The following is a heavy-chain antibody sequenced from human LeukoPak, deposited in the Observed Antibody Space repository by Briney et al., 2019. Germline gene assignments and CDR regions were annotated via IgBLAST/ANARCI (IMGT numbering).Heavy chain of an antibody. Sequence: GGSLRLSCAASGFTFNSYDMQWIRQAPGKGLEWVALIWYDGSNKYYPDSVKGRFTISRDNSKNTLYLQINSLRAEDTAVYYCARYVGGGNSGGFDYWGQGTLVIVSS. CDR2: IWYDGSNK. D-gene: IGHD4-23*01. CDR3: ARYVGGGNSGGFDY. CDR1: GFTFNSYD. V-gene: IGHV3-33*01. J-gene: IGHJ4*02.